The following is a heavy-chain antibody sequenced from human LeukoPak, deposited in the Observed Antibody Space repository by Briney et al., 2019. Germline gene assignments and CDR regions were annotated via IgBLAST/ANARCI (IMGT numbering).Heavy chain of an antibody. CDR3: ARGGFDP. J-gene: IGHJ5*02. CDR1: GGSFSGYY. V-gene: IGHV4-34*01. CDR2: INHSGST. Sequence: SETLSLTCAVYGGSFSGYYWSWIRQPPGKGLGWIGEINHSGSTNYNPSLKSRVTISVDTSKDQFSLKLSSVTAADTAVYYCARGGFDPWGQGTLVTVSS.